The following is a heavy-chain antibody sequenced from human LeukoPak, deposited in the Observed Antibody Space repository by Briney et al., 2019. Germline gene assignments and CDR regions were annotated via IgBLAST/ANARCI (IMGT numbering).Heavy chain of an antibody. CDR2: IYTSGST. J-gene: IGHJ6*03. D-gene: IGHD2-2*01. CDR3: ARTTEGYCRSTSCYGFYYSYYMDV. Sequence: PSETLSLTCTVSGGSISSYYWSWIRQPAGKGLEWIGRIYTSGSTNYNPSLKSRVTMSVDTSKNQFSLKLSSVTAADTAVYYCARTTEGYCRSTSCYGFYYSYYMDVWGKGTTVTISS. V-gene: IGHV4-4*07. CDR1: GGSISSYY.